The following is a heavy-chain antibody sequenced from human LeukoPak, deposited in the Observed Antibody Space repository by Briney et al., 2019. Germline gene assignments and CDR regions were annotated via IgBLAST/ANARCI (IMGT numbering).Heavy chain of an antibody. CDR3: ARWTSSSWYRFDY. Sequence: SETLSITCTVSGGSISSSYWSWIRQPAGKGLEWIGRIYTSGSTNYNPSLESRVTMSLDTSKNQFSLNLRSVTAADTAVYYCARWTSSSWYRFDYWGQGALVTVSS. CDR2: IYTSGST. D-gene: IGHD6-13*01. CDR1: GGSISSSY. V-gene: IGHV4-4*07. J-gene: IGHJ4*02.